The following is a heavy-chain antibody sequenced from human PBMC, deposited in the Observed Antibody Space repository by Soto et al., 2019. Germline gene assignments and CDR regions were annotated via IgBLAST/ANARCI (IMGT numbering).Heavy chain of an antibody. CDR3: AREGTTGAYYYYMDV. CDR2: MNPNSGNT. V-gene: IGHV1-8*01. CDR1: GYTFTIYY. J-gene: IGHJ6*03. D-gene: IGHD4-17*01. Sequence: ASVKVSCKASGYTFTIYYINWVRQATGQGLEWMGWMNPNSGNTGYAQKFQGRVTMTRNTSISTAYMELSSLRSEDTAVYYCAREGTTGAYYYYMDVWGKGTTVTVSS.